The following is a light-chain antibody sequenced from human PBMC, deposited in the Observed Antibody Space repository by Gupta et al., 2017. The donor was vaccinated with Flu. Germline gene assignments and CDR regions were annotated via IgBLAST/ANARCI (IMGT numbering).Light chain of an antibody. V-gene: IGKV2-30*01. Sequence: DVVMTQPPLSLPVTLGQPASISCRSSQGLVYSDGNTYLHWFQQRPGQSPRRLIYQVSHRVSGVPDRFSGSGSGTDFTLKISRVEAEDVGIYFCMQGAHWPWAFGQGTTVEIK. CDR1: QGLVYSDGNTY. CDR2: QVS. J-gene: IGKJ1*01. CDR3: MQGAHWPWA.